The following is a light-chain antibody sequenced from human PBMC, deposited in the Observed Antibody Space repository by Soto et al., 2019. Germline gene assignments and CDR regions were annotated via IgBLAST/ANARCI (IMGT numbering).Light chain of an antibody. CDR2: GTS. CDR3: QQFCTSTSTYT. J-gene: IGKJ2*01. CDR1: QSVSSSY. V-gene: IGKV3-20*01. Sequence: EIVLTQSPGTLSLSPGERATLSCRATQSVSSSYLAWYQQKPGQAPRLLIYGTSTRATGIPDRFSGSGSGTDFTLTISRLEPEDFAVYYCQQFCTSTSTYTFGQGTKLEI.